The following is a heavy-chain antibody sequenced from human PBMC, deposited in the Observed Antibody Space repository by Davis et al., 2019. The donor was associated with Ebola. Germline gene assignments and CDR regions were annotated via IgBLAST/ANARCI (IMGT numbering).Heavy chain of an antibody. Sequence: GGSLRLSCAASGFTFSTYSMSWVRQAPGKALEWVSSISSDSDYIYYADSAKGRFTISRDNSKNTLYLQMNSLRADDTAVYYCAREGKYRDESRTFDYWGQGTLVTVSS. CDR2: ISSDSDYI. CDR3: AREGKYRDESRTFDY. CDR1: GFTFSTYS. V-gene: IGHV3-21*01. D-gene: IGHD2-2*01. J-gene: IGHJ4*02.